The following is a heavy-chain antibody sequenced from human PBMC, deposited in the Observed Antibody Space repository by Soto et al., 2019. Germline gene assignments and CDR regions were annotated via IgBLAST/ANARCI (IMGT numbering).Heavy chain of an antibody. CDR3: ARDLLWAPNGDYESH. V-gene: IGHV3-48*02. Sequence: EVQLVESGGGLVQPGGSLRLSCVASGFTFSSYSMNWVRQAPGKGLEWVSYISSSSSTIFYADSVKGRFTISRDNAKNSLYLQMNSLRDEDTDVYYCARDLLWAPNGDYESHWGQGTLVTVSS. CDR1: GFTFSSYS. J-gene: IGHJ4*02. D-gene: IGHD4-17*01. CDR2: ISSSSSTI.